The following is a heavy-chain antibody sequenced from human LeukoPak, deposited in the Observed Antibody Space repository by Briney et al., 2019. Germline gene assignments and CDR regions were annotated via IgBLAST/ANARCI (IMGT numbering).Heavy chain of an antibody. Sequence: ASVTVSCKASGYTFTGYYMHWVRQAPGQGLEWMGWINPNSGGTNYAQKFQGWVTMTRDTSISTAYMELSRLRSDDTAVYYCARGRRTTVTTSSQNWFDPWGQGTLVTVSS. J-gene: IGHJ5*02. D-gene: IGHD4-11*01. V-gene: IGHV1-2*04. CDR2: INPNSGGT. CDR3: ARGRRTTVTTSSQNWFDP. CDR1: GYTFTGYY.